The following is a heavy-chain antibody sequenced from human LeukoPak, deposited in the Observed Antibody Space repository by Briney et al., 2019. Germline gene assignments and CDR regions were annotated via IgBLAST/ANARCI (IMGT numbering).Heavy chain of an antibody. D-gene: IGHD2-15*01. CDR1: GFTFSSYS. CDR2: TSSSSSYI. V-gene: IGHV3-21*01. CDR3: ARDPGLFCSSGTCSPL. Sequence: GGSLRLSCVASGFTFSSYSMNWVRQAPGKGLEWVSSTSSSSSYIYYAASLKGRFTISRGNAKNSFYLQMNILRAEDTAVYYCARDPGLFCSSGTCSPLWGQGTLVTVSS. J-gene: IGHJ4*02.